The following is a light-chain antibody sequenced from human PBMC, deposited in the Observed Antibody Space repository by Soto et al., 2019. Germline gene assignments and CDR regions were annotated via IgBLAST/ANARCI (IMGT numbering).Light chain of an antibody. J-gene: IGKJ4*01. CDR2: AAS. CDR1: QAITNY. CDR3: KQYKGYALI. Sequence: DIQLTQSPSSLSASVGDRVTITCRASQAITNYLAWLQQKPGKPPKTVIYAASSLQSGVPSRFSGSDSGKDFTPTIRGLQPEDFATYYCKQYKGYALIFGVGTKVEIK. V-gene: IGKV1-16*01.